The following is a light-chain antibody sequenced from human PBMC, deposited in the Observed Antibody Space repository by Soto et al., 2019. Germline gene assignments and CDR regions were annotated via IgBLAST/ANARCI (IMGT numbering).Light chain of an antibody. Sequence: SVLTQPASVSGSPGQSITISCTGTSSDIGAYDYVSWYRHHPGKAPKLMIYEVSNRPSGVSNRFWGSKAGNTASLTISGLQAEDEADYYCSSYTSISTQVFGGGTKVTVL. CDR2: EVS. J-gene: IGLJ2*01. CDR3: SSYTSISTQV. V-gene: IGLV2-14*01. CDR1: SSDIGAYDY.